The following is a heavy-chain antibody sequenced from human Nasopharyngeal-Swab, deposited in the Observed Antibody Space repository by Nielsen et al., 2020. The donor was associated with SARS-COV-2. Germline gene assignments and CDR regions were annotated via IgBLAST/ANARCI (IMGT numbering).Heavy chain of an antibody. CDR3: ARRETMITFGGVIAYYYGRDV. D-gene: IGHD3-16*02. Sequence: WIRQPPGKGLEWIGSIYYSGSTYYNPSLKSRVTISVDTSKNQFSLKLSSVTAADTAVYYCARRETMITFGGVIAYYYGRDVWGQGTTVTVSS. J-gene: IGHJ6*02. CDR2: IYYSGST. V-gene: IGHV4-39*01.